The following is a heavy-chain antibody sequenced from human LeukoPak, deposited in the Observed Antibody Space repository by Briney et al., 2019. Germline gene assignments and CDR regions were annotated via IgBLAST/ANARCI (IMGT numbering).Heavy chain of an antibody. V-gene: IGHV5-51*01. CDR3: ARQDASGTYDAFDV. CDR2: IYPGDSDT. J-gene: IGHJ3*01. CDR1: GYLFTSYW. D-gene: IGHD3-10*01. Sequence: KSGESLKISCKDSGYLFTSYWIAWVRQRPGKGLEWMGIIYPGDSDTRYSPSFQGRVTISADKSINTAYLLWSSLQASDTATYYCARQDASGTYDAFDVWGRGTVVTV.